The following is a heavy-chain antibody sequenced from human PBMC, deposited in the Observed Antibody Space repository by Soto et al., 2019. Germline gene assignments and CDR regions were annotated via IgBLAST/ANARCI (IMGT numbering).Heavy chain of an antibody. CDR1: GFTFSSYA. J-gene: IGHJ4*02. Sequence: PGGSLRLSCAASGFTFSSYAMSWVRQAPGKGLEWVAATGGTDGKTYYADSVKGRFTISRDNSENTLYLQMSRLRAEDTAVYFCAKGMFSSSPAAAGSFDYWGQGALVTVSS. D-gene: IGHD3-10*01. V-gene: IGHV3-23*01. CDR2: TGGTDGKT. CDR3: AKGMFSSSPAAAGSFDY.